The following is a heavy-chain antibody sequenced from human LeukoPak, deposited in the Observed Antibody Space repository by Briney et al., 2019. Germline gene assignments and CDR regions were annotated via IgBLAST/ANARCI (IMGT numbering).Heavy chain of an antibody. CDR1: GGTFSSYA. J-gene: IGHJ2*01. CDR2: IIPIFGTA. CDR3: ARALIESLLGSYYEGLSWYFDL. V-gene: IGHV1-69*01. D-gene: IGHD1-26*01. Sequence: GSSVKVSCKASGGTFSSYAISWVRQAPGQGLEWMGGIIPIFGTANYAQEFQGRVTITADESTSTAYMELSSLRSEDTAVYYCARALIESLLGSYYEGLSWYFDLWGRGTLVTVSS.